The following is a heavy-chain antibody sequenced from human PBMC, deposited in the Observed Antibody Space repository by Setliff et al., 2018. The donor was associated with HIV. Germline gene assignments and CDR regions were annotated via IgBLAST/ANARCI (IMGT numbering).Heavy chain of an antibody. CDR1: GESFSGYY. J-gene: IGHJ6*03. CDR2: INHSGST. Sequence: SETLSLTCTVYGESFSGYYWTWIRQSPGKGLEWIGEINHSGSTKHNPSLKSRVTISIDTSKNQFSLKVSSVTAADTAVYYCARRTAPPSGFYSHYYLDVWGKGTTVTVSS. CDR3: ARRTAPPSGFYSHYYLDV. D-gene: IGHD6-6*01. V-gene: IGHV4-34*01.